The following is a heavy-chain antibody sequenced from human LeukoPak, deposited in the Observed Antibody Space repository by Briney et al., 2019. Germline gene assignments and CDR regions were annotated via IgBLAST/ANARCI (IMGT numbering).Heavy chain of an antibody. J-gene: IGHJ4*02. V-gene: IGHV3-48*03. CDR1: GFTFSSYE. D-gene: IGHD4-17*01. CDR2: ISTSGSTI. CDR3: ARLSTLTIDY. Sequence: GGSLRLSCAASGFTFSSYEMNWVRQAPGRGLEWVSYISTSGSTIYYADSVKGRFTISRDNAKNSLYLQMNSLRAEDTAVYYCARLSTLTIDYWGQGTLVTASS.